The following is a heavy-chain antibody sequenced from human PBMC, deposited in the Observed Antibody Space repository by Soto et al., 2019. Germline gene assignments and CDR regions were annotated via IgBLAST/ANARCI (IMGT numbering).Heavy chain of an antibody. CDR3: ARVTLIVATINNWYFDL. Sequence: SVKVCCKASGGPFSSYAISLVRQAPGQGLEWMGGIIPIFGTANYAQKFQGRVTITADESTSTAYMELSSLRSEDTAVYYCARVTLIVATINNWYFDLWGRGTLVTAPQ. D-gene: IGHD5-12*01. V-gene: IGHV1-69*13. CDR1: GGPFSSYA. CDR2: IIPIFGTA. J-gene: IGHJ2*01.